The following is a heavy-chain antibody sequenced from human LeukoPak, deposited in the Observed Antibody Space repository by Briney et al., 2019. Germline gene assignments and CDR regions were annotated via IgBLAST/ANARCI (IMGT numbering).Heavy chain of an antibody. CDR2: ISYDGSNK. D-gene: IGHD1-26*01. V-gene: IGHV3-30-3*01. Sequence: AGGSLRLSCAASGFTFSDYYMSWVRQAPGKGLEWVAVISYDGSNKYYADSVKGRFTISRDNSKNTLYLQMNSLRAEDTAVYYCARRVRSGSYYITEHGIDYWGQGTLVTVSS. CDR3: ARRVRSGSYYITEHGIDY. J-gene: IGHJ4*02. CDR1: GFTFSDYY.